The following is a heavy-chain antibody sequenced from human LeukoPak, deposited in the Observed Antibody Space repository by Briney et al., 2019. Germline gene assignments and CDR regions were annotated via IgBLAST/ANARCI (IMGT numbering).Heavy chain of an antibody. D-gene: IGHD1-7*01. CDR3: ARMNYISTGWGAPFDY. CDR2: IRSDGART. V-gene: IGHV3-48*04. J-gene: IGHJ4*02. CDR1: GFTFSSYS. Sequence: PGGSLRLSCAASGFTFSSYSMNWVRQAPGKGLEWVSYIRSDGARTDYTGAVKGRFTISRDNAKNSLYLQMNSLRVEDTAVYYCARMNYISTGWGAPFDYWGQGVLVTVSS.